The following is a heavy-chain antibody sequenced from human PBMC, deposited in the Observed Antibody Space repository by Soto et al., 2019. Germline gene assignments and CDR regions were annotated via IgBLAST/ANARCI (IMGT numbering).Heavy chain of an antibody. Sequence: RRLSCAASGFTFTRYSMNWVRQAPGKGLEWVSSISSTTNYIYCGDSMKGRFTISRDNAKNSLYLEMNSLRAEDTAVYYCARESEDLTSNFDYWGQGPLVTVSS. CDR1: GFTFTRYS. J-gene: IGHJ4*02. V-gene: IGHV3-21*06. CDR3: ARESEDLTSNFDY. CDR2: ISSTTNYI.